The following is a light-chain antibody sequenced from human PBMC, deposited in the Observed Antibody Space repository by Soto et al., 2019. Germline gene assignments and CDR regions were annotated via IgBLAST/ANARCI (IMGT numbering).Light chain of an antibody. CDR2: DVS. J-gene: IGLJ2*01. CDR1: SSDVGGYKY. Sequence: QSALTQPRSVSGSPGQSVTISCTGTSSDVGGYKYVSWYQEHPGKAPKLMIYDVSKRPSGVPERFSGSKSDNTASLTISGLQVEDEADYYCCSYAGSYTFVVFGGGTKLTVL. V-gene: IGLV2-11*01. CDR3: CSYAGSYTFVV.